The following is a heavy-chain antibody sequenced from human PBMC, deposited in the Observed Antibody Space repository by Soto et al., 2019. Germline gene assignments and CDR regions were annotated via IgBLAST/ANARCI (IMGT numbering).Heavy chain of an antibody. J-gene: IGHJ4*02. V-gene: IGHV3-30*18. CDR2: TSFDGSHE. Sequence: GGSLRLSCAASGFIFSDFGMSWVRQAPGKGPEWVAVTSFDGSHEYYVASAKGRFTISRDNSKNMLLLQMDNVRAEDTAVYYCAKSPSKARDYEVLAGYSGHFDSWGLGTLVTVSS. CDR1: GFIFSDFG. D-gene: IGHD3-9*01. CDR3: AKSPSKARDYEVLAGYSGHFDS.